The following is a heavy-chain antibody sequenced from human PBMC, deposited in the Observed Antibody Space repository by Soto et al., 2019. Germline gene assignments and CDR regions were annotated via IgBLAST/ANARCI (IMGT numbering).Heavy chain of an antibody. V-gene: IGHV4-38-2*01. Sequence: SETLSLTCAVSGYSISSGYYWGWIRQPPGKGLEWIGSIYHSGSTYYNPSLKSRVTISVDTSKYQFSLKLSSVTAADTAVYYCARARYYSNYYGMDVWGQGTTVTVSS. CDR3: ARARYYSNYYGMDV. J-gene: IGHJ6*02. CDR2: IYHSGST. CDR1: GYSISSGYY.